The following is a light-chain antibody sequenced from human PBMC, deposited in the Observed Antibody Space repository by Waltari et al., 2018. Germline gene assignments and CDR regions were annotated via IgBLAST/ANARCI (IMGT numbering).Light chain of an antibody. Sequence: EIVLTQSPVALSLSPGEGVTLSCRASQSISRSLAWYQQKPGQAPRLLIYDASNRAPGVPVRFRGSGSGTDFALTISSLEPEDFAIYYCQQRGNWPPYTFGQGTKLEIK. CDR1: QSISRS. J-gene: IGKJ2*01. CDR2: DAS. V-gene: IGKV3-11*01. CDR3: QQRGNWPPYT.